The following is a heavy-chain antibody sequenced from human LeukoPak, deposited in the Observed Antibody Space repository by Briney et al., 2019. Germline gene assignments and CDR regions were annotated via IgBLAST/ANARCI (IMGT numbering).Heavy chain of an antibody. CDR3: ARTKRYCSGGSCYPDAFDI. V-gene: IGHV4-30-4*01. CDR1: GGSISSGDYY. D-gene: IGHD2-15*01. Sequence: SETLSLTCTVSGGSISSGDYYWSWIRQPPGKGLEWIGYIYYSGSTYYNPSLKSRVTISVDTSKNQFSLKLSSVTAADTAVYYCARTKRYCSGGSCYPDAFDIWGQGTMVTVSS. CDR2: IYYSGST. J-gene: IGHJ3*02.